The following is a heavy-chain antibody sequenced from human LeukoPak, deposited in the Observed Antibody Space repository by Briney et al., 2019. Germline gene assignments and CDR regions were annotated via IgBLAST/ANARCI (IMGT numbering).Heavy chain of an antibody. CDR3: ARAPQYYDSSGYYYYYMDV. CDR2: IYYSGST. V-gene: IGHV4-59*01. D-gene: IGHD3-22*01. J-gene: IGHJ6*03. Sequence: SETLSLTCAVYGGSFSGYYWSWIRQPPGKGLEWIGYIYYSGSTNYNPSLKSRVTLSVDTSKNQFSLNLSSVTAADTAVYYCARAPQYYDSSGYYYYYMDVWGKGTTVTVSS. CDR1: GGSFSGYY.